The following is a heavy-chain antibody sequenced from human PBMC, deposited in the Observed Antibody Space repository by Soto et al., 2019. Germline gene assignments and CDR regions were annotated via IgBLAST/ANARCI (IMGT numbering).Heavy chain of an antibody. J-gene: IGHJ6*02. V-gene: IGHV3-33*01. CDR3: ARDGSITGTTGGDYYYGMDV. Sequence: PGGSLRLSCAASGFTFSSYGMHWVRQAPGKGLEWVAVIWYDGSNKYYADSVKGRFTISRDNSKNTLYLQMNSLRAGDTAVYYCARDGSITGTTGGDYYYGMDVWGQGTTVTVSS. CDR2: IWYDGSNK. CDR1: GFTFSSYG. D-gene: IGHD1-7*01.